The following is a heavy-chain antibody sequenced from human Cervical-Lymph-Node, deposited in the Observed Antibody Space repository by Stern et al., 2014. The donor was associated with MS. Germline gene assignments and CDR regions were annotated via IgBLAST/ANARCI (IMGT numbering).Heavy chain of an antibody. CDR1: GASISTGGYY. D-gene: IGHD4-23*01. V-gene: IGHV4-31*03. CDR2: IYNSGSA. CDR3: ARGYGGCGALDF. Sequence: QVQLVQSGPGLVKPSQTLSLTCTVSGASISTGGYYWSWIRQHPGKGLEWIGYIYNSGSAFHTPSLKSRLTISVDTSKNQLSLKLNSVTAADTAVYYCARGYGGCGALDFWGQGTMVTVSS. J-gene: IGHJ3*01.